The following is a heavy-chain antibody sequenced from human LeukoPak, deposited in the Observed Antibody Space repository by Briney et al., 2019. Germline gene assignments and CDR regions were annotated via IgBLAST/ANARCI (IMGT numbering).Heavy chain of an antibody. CDR3: ASGGDYGDYGDI. J-gene: IGHJ3*02. Sequence: GRSLRLSCAASGFTFSSYAMHWVRQAPGKGLEWVAVISYDGSNKYYADSVKGRFTISRDNSKNTLYLQMNSLRAEDTAVYYCASGGDYGDYGDIWGQGTMVTVSS. CDR1: GFTFSSYA. V-gene: IGHV3-30*01. CDR2: ISYDGSNK. D-gene: IGHD4-17*01.